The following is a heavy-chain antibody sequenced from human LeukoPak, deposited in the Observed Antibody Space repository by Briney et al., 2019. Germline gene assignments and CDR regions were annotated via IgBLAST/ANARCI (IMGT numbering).Heavy chain of an antibody. CDR1: GFTFSDYY. V-gene: IGHV3-11*01. CDR2: ISSSGSTI. D-gene: IGHD3-10*01. Sequence: GGSLRLSCAASGFTFSDYYMSCIRQAPGKGLEWVSYISSSGSTIYYADSVKGRFTISRDNAKNSLYLQMNSLRAEDTAVYYCARDKRRGVVDYWGQGTLVTVSS. J-gene: IGHJ4*02. CDR3: ARDKRRGVVDY.